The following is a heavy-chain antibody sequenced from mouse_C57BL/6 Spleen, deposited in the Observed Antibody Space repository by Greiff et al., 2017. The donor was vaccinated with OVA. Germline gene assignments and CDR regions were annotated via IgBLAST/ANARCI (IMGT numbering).Heavy chain of an antibody. J-gene: IGHJ4*01. CDR3: AREGLDLYAMDY. D-gene: IGHD3-3*01. CDR1: GFNIKDYF. CDR2: IDPEDGEP. V-gene: IGHV14-2*01. Sequence: VQLKQPGAELVKPGASVKLSCTASGFNIKDYFMHGVKKRTEQGLEWIGRIDPEDGEPKYAPKFQGKATITADTSSNTAYLQLSSLTSEDTAVYYCAREGLDLYAMDYWGQGTSVTVSS.